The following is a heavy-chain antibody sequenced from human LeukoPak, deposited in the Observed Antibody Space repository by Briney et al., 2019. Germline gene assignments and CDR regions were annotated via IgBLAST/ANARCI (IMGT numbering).Heavy chain of an antibody. D-gene: IGHD4-11*01. V-gene: IGHV3-23*01. CDR2: ISGSGGST. J-gene: IGHJ4*02. CDR1: GFTFSSYA. CDR3: AKGSNLFDY. Sequence: PGGSLRLSCAASGFTFSSYAMSWVRQAPGEGLGWVSSISGSGGSTYYADSVKGRFTISRDNSKNTLYLQMNSLRAEDTAVYYCAKGSNLFDYWGQGTLVTVSS.